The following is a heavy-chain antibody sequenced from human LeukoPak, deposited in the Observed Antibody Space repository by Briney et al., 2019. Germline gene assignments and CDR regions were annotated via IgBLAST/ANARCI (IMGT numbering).Heavy chain of an antibody. CDR1: GFTFSDYY. Sequence: GGSLRLSCAASGFTFSDYYMAWIRQAPGKGPEWLSHISSSGATTYNPDSVKGRFTISRDNTKNSVYLQMNSLGVEDTAVYYCARYSRGPSGSYWGQGTLVTVPS. J-gene: IGHJ4*02. V-gene: IGHV3-11*01. CDR3: ARYSRGPSGSY. CDR2: ISSSGATT. D-gene: IGHD3-10*01.